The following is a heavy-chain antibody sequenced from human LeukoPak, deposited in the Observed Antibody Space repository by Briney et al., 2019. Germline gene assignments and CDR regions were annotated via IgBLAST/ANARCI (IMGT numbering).Heavy chain of an antibody. D-gene: IGHD2-15*01. CDR2: IKSKTYGGTT. CDR3: TSEITKHCSGGSCYGY. CDR1: GFTFGDDG. V-gene: IGHV3-49*04. Sequence: PGGSLRLSCTVSGFTFGDDGMSWVRQAPGKGLEWVGFIKSKTYGGTTEYAASVKGRFTISRDDSKSIAYLQMNSLKTEDTAVYSCTSEITKHCSGGSCYGYWGQGTLVTVSS. J-gene: IGHJ4*02.